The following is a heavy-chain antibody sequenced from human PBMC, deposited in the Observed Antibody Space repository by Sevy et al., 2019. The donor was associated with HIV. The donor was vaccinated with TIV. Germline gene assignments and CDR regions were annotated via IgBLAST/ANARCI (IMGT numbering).Heavy chain of an antibody. CDR3: ARGVTFYSDSSGRVLSVLGAFDI. J-gene: IGHJ3*02. D-gene: IGHD3-22*01. V-gene: IGHV3-53*01. CDR2: IFSGGGT. Sequence: GGSLRLSCAASGFTVSSNYMSWVRQAPGKGLEWVSIIFSGGGTYYADSVQGRFTISRDNSKNMVYLQMNSLRAEDTAVFYCARGVTFYSDSSGRVLSVLGAFDIWGRGTMVTVSS. CDR1: GFTVSSNY.